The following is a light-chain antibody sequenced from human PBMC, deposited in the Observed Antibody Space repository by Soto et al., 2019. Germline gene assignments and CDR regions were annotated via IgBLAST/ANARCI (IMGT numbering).Light chain of an antibody. CDR3: QQYGSAGT. V-gene: IGKV3-11*01. CDR2: DAS. J-gene: IGKJ1*01. CDR1: QSVSSY. Sequence: EFGFTLSPATLSVSPGERATLSCRASQSVSSYLAWYQQKPGQAPRLLIYDASNRATGIPARFSGSGSGTDFTLTISSLEPEDFAVYYCQQYGSAGTCGQGTKG.